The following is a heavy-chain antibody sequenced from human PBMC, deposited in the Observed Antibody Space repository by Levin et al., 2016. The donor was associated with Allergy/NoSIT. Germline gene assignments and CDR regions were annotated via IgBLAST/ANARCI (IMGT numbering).Heavy chain of an antibody. Sequence: GESLKISCAASGFTFSSYWMSWVRQAPGKGLEWVANIKQDGSEKYYVDSVKGRFTISRDNAKNSLYLQMNSLRAEDTAVYYCARVDLVATIVSAAMTDYWGQGTLVTVSS. D-gene: IGHD5-12*01. CDR3: ARVDLVATIVSAAMTDY. V-gene: IGHV3-7*01. CDR1: GFTFSSYW. J-gene: IGHJ4*02. CDR2: IKQDGSEK.